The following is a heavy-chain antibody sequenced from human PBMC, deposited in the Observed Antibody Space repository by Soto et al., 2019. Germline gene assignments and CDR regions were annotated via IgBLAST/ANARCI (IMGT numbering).Heavy chain of an antibody. CDR2: IYYSGST. CDR1: GGSISSYY. J-gene: IGHJ4*02. CDR3: ARRVGDYLYYFDY. V-gene: IGHV4-59*08. Sequence: SETLSLTCTVSGGSISSYYWSWIRQPPGKGLEWIGYIYYSGSTNYNPSLKSRVTISVDTSKNQFSLKLSSVTAADTAVYYCARRVGDYLYYFDYWGQGTLVTVSS. D-gene: IGHD4-17*01.